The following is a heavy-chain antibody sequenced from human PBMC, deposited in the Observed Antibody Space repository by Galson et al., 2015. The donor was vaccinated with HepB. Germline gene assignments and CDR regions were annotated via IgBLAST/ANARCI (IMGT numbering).Heavy chain of an antibody. CDR2: ISSSSDNI. J-gene: IGHJ6*02. D-gene: IGHD3-22*01. Sequence: SLRLSCAASGFIFSNFWMSWVRQAPGKGLEWVSSISSSSDNIYYADSVKGRFTISRDNAKNSLFLHMNSLRAEDTAVYYCARVYYDSSAYSYYYYGMDVWGQGTTVTVSS. V-gene: IGHV3-21*01. CDR1: GFIFSNFW. CDR3: ARVYYDSSAYSYYYYGMDV.